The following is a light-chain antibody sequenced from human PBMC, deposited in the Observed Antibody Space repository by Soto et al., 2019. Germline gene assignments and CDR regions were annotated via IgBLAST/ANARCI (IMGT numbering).Light chain of an antibody. CDR1: QSVLYSSNNKNY. CDR2: WAS. V-gene: IGKV4-1*01. Sequence: DIVMTQSPDSLAVSLGERATINCKSSQSVLYSSNNKNYLAWYQQKPGQPPKLLIYWASTRESGVPDRFSGSGSGADFTLAISGLQADAVAVYYCQQYFRPGTFGQGNKVEIK. J-gene: IGKJ1*01. CDR3: QQYFRPGT.